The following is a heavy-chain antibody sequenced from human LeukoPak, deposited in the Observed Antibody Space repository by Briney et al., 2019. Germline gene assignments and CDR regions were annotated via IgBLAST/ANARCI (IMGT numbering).Heavy chain of an antibody. V-gene: IGHV4-61*03. Sequence: PSETLSLTCTVSVDSVSNGNYYWSWLRQPPGKALEWIGYIYYTEKTYYNPSLEGRVTILVDTSRNHFSVKLSSVTAADTAVYYCARSQNYYGSGDYWSQGTLVTVSS. CDR3: ARSQNYYGSGDY. CDR2: IYYTEKT. D-gene: IGHD3-10*01. J-gene: IGHJ4*02. CDR1: VDSVSNGNYY.